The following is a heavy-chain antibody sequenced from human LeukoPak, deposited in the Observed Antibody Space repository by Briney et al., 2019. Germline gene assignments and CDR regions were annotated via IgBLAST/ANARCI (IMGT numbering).Heavy chain of an antibody. D-gene: IGHD2-2*01. V-gene: IGHV4-39*02. Sequence: PSETLSLTCTVSGDSVSNDNFYWGWIRQPPGKGLEWIGSIYYSGSTYYNPSLNSRVTISGDTSKNQFSLKLSSVTAADTAVYYCAREDGLHCSSTSCPPDYWGQGTLVTVSS. CDR2: IYYSGST. J-gene: IGHJ4*02. CDR3: AREDGLHCSSTSCPPDY. CDR1: GDSVSNDNFY.